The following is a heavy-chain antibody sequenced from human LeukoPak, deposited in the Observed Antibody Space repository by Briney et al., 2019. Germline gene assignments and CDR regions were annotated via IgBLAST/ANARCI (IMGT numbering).Heavy chain of an antibody. D-gene: IGHD3-16*01. Sequence: SETLSLTCTVSGGSISSGGYYWSWIRQHPGKGLEWIGYIYYSGSTYYNPSLKSRVTISVDTSKNQFSLKLSSVTAADTAVYYCARDLTFAFDIWGQGTMVTVSS. CDR1: GGSISSGGYY. CDR3: ARDLTFAFDI. V-gene: IGHV4-31*03. J-gene: IGHJ3*02. CDR2: IYYSGST.